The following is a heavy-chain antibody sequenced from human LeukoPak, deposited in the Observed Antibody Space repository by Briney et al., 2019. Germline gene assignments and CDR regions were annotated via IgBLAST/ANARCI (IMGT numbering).Heavy chain of an antibody. Sequence: SVKLSCKASGGSFSSYAMSWVRQAPGQGLEWMGGIIRILGIANYAQKFQGRVTITADKSTSTAYMELSSLRSEDTAVYYCARDEAAAADYYYYYGMDVWGQGTTVTVSS. V-gene: IGHV1-69*10. CDR1: GGSFSSYA. J-gene: IGHJ6*02. D-gene: IGHD6-13*01. CDR2: IIRILGIA. CDR3: ARDEAAAADYYYYYGMDV.